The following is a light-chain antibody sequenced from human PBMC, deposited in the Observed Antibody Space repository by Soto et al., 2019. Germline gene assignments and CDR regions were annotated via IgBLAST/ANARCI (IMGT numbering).Light chain of an antibody. CDR2: DAS. V-gene: IGKV3-20*01. CDR1: QSVSSSY. Sequence: EIVLTQSPGTLSLSPGERATLSCRASQSVSSSYLAWYQQIPGQAPRLLIYDASRRATGIPDRFSGCGSGTHFTLTISSLKTEDFEVYYFEQYGSSSTFGGGPRVEIK. J-gene: IGKJ4*01. CDR3: EQYGSSST.